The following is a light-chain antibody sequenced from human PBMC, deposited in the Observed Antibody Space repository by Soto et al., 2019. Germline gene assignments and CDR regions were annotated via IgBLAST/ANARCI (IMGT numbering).Light chain of an antibody. Sequence: QSALTQPASVSGSPGQSITISCTGTSSDVGGYNYVSWYQQHPGKAPKLMIYDVSNRPSGVSNRFSGSKSGNTASLTISWRQAEDEADYYCSSYTSSSFGVFGTGTKLTVL. CDR1: SSDVGGYNY. V-gene: IGLV2-14*01. CDR2: DVS. CDR3: SSYTSSSFGV. J-gene: IGLJ1*01.